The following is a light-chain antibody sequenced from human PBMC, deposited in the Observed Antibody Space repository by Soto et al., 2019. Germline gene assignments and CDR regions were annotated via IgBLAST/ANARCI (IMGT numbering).Light chain of an antibody. CDR2: EVS. V-gene: IGLV2-14*01. CDR3: CSYAGSYTRV. J-gene: IGLJ1*01. Sequence: QSALTQPASVSGSPGQSITISCTGTRSDIGGYKYVSWYQQYPGKAPKLMIYEVSNRPSGVSNRFSGSKSDNTASLTISGLQAEDEADYYCCSYAGSYTRVFGTGTKLTVL. CDR1: RSDIGGYKY.